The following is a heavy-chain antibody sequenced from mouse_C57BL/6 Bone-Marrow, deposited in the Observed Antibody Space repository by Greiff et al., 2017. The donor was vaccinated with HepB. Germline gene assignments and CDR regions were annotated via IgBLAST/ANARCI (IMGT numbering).Heavy chain of an antibody. J-gene: IGHJ4*01. CDR3: VRPIPSYSKGYYAMDY. D-gene: IGHD2-5*01. CDR2: IRSKSNNYAT. V-gene: IGHV10-1*01. Sequence: EVHLVESGGGLVQPKGSLKLSCAASGFSFNTYAMNWVRQAPGKGLEWVARIRSKSNNYATYYADSVKDRFTISRDDSESMLYLQMNNLKTEDTAMYYCVRPIPSYSKGYYAMDYWGQRTSVTVSS. CDR1: GFSFNTYA.